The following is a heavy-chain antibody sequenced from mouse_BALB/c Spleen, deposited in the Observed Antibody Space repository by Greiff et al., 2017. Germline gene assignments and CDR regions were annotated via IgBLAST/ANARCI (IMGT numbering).Heavy chain of an antibody. CDR1: GYSITSDYG. CDR2: ISYSGST. J-gene: IGHJ2*01. Sequence: EVQLQQSGPGLVKPSQSLSLTCTVTGYSITSDYGWNWIRQFPGNKLEWKGYISYSGSTSYNPSLKSRISITRDTSKNQFFLQLNSVTTEDTATYYCARSFDYWGQGTTLTVSS. CDR3: ARSFDY. V-gene: IGHV3-2*02.